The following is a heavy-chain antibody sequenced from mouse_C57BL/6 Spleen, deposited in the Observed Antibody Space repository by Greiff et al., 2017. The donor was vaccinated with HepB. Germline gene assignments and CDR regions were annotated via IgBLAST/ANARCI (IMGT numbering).Heavy chain of an antibody. J-gene: IGHJ4*01. CDR1: GYTFTEYT. Sequence: VKLVESGAELVKPGASVKLSCKASGYTFTEYTIHWVKQRSGQGLEWIGWFYPGSGSIKYNEKFKDKATLTADKSSSTVYMELSRLTSEDSAVYFCARHEASYYYGSSYAMDYWGQGTSVTVSS. D-gene: IGHD1-1*01. CDR2: FYPGSGSI. V-gene: IGHV1-62-2*01. CDR3: ARHEASYYYGSSYAMDY.